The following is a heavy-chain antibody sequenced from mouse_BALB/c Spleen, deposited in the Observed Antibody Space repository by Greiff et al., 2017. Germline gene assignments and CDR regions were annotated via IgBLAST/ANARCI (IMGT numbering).Heavy chain of an antibody. CDR2: ISSGGSYT. CDR1: GFSFSSYA. D-gene: IGHD2-12*01. Sequence: EVKLEESGGGLVKPGGSLKLSCAASGFSFSSYAMSWVRQSPEKRLEWVAEISSGGSYTYYPDTVTGRFTISRDNAKNTLYLEMSSLRSEDTAMYYCARDHDFAWFAYWGQGTLVTVSA. CDR3: ARDHDFAWFAY. V-gene: IGHV5-9-4*01. J-gene: IGHJ3*01.